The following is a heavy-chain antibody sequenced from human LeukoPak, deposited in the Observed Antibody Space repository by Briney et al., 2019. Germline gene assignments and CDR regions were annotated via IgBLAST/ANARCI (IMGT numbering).Heavy chain of an antibody. Sequence: GGSLRLSCAASGFTFSSNGMHWVRQAPGKGLEWVAFIRYDGSNKYYADSVKGRFTISRDNSKNTPYLQMNSLRAEDTAVYYCAKETMVRGAINYWGQGTLVTVSS. CDR2: IRYDGSNK. CDR1: GFTFSSNG. V-gene: IGHV3-30*02. CDR3: AKETMVRGAINY. J-gene: IGHJ4*02. D-gene: IGHD3-10*01.